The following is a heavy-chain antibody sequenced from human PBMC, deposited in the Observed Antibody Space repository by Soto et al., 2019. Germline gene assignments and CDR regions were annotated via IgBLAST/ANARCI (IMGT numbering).Heavy chain of an antibody. D-gene: IGHD3-22*01. CDR1: GDSVTISDYY. V-gene: IGHV4-39*01. CDR3: AAHDSGGYYAEY. Sequence: QLQLQESGPGLVKPSETLSLTCTVSGDSVTISDYYWGWIRQPPGKGLEWIGSIHYSGSTYYNPSLTSRLTISGDTSKKRFSLKLTSVTAADAAVYYCAAHDSGGYYAEYWGQGTLVTVSA. J-gene: IGHJ4*02. CDR2: IHYSGST.